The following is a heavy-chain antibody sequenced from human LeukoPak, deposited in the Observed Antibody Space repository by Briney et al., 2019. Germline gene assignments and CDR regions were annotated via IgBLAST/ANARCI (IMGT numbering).Heavy chain of an antibody. V-gene: IGHV4-59*11. CDR2: IYYSGST. Sequence: PSETLSLTCTVSGGSISSHYWNWIRQPPGKGLEWIGYIYYSGSTNYNPSLKSRVTISEDTSKNQFSLRLSSVTAADTAVYYCARETTVVTPGRSDVFDIWGQGTMVTVSS. D-gene: IGHD4-23*01. CDR3: ARETTVVTPGRSDVFDI. CDR1: GGSISSHY. J-gene: IGHJ3*02.